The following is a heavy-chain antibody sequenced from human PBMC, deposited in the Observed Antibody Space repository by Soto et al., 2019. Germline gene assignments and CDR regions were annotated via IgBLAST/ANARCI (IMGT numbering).Heavy chain of an antibody. CDR2: IYYSGST. CDR3: ARARLRAVYAFDI. CDR1: GGSVSSGAYY. J-gene: IGHJ3*02. Sequence: SETLSLTCTVSGGSVSSGAYYWTWIRQRPGKGLEWIGYIYYSGSTYYSPSHKSRLSISLDTSKNQFSLRLSSVTAADTAMYYCARARLRAVYAFDIWGQGTMVTVSS. D-gene: IGHD5-12*01. V-gene: IGHV4-31*03.